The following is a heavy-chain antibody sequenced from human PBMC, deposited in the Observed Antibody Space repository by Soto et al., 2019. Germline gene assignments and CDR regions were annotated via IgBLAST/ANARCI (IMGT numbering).Heavy chain of an antibody. J-gene: IGHJ5*02. CDR2: MYHSGST. Sequence: SETLSLTCTVSGGSISSYDWSWIRQPPGKGLEWIGYMYHSGSTNYNPSLKSRVTISVDTSKNQFSLKLSSVTAADTAVYYCAKSDTALSYGFDPWGQGTVVTVSS. CDR1: GGSISSYD. CDR3: AKSDTALSYGFDP. D-gene: IGHD5-18*01. V-gene: IGHV4-59*01.